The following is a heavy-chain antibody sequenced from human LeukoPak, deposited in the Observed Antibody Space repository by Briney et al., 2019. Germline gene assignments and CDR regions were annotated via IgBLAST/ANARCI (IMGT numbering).Heavy chain of an antibody. CDR1: GFTFSSYE. V-gene: IGHV3-48*03. CDR3: ATRRGTYYEDYYYYYMDV. J-gene: IGHJ6*03. D-gene: IGHD1-26*01. Sequence: GGCLRLSCAASGFTFSSYEMNWVRQAPGKGLEWVSYISSSGSTIYYADSVKGRFTISRDNAKNSLYLQMNSLRAEDTPIYYCATRRGTYYEDYYYYYMDVSGKGTTATVSS. CDR2: ISSSGSTI.